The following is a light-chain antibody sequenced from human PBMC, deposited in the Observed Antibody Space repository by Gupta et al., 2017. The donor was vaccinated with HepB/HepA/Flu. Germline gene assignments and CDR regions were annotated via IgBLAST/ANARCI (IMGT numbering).Light chain of an antibody. Sequence: DIVLTQSPASLAVSLGERATINCKSSQTVLYNSNNKSYLAWYQQKPGQPPKLLIYWASTRESGVPDRFSGSGSGTDFTLTISSLQAEDVAVYYCQQYYNTPYTFGQGTKLEIK. CDR1: QTVLYNSNNKSY. CDR2: WAS. V-gene: IGKV4-1*01. CDR3: QQYYNTPYT. J-gene: IGKJ2*01.